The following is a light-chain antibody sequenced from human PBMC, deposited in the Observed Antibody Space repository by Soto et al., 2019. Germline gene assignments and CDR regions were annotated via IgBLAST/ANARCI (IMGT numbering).Light chain of an antibody. CDR2: KAP. Sequence: EIQMTKSPSTLSASVGDAVTINCGVNQTISSCLAWYQQKPGKAPKLLIHKAPTLKSGVPSRFSGSGSGTDFTLTISSLQPEDFATYYCQQSYSTPISFGQGTRLEI. CDR1: QTISSC. CDR3: QQSYSTPIS. V-gene: IGKV1-5*03. J-gene: IGKJ5*01.